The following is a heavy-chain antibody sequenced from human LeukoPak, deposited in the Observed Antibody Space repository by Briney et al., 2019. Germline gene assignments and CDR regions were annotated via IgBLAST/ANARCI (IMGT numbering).Heavy chain of an antibody. Sequence: GASVKVSCKASGGTFSSYAISWVRQAPGQGLEWMGGIIPIFGTANYAQKFQGRVTITTDESTSTAYMELSSPRSEDTAVYYCARQANYDSSGYYLGYFDYWGQGTLVTVSS. CDR3: ARQANYDSSGYYLGYFDY. V-gene: IGHV1-69*05. CDR1: GGTFSSYA. CDR2: IIPIFGTA. D-gene: IGHD3-22*01. J-gene: IGHJ4*02.